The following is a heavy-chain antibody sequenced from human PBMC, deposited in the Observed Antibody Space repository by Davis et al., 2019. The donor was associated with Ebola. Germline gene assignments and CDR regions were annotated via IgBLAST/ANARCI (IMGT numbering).Heavy chain of an antibody. Sequence: SVKVSCKASGGTFTSYAISWVRQAPGQGLEWMGGIIHLYGTAHYAQKFQDRVTITADESTSTSYMELNSLRSDDTAVYYCARGGGGTSSGFQSWFDPWGQGTLVTVSS. CDR1: GGTFTSYA. D-gene: IGHD3-22*01. V-gene: IGHV1-69*13. J-gene: IGHJ5*02. CDR3: ARGGGGTSSGFQSWFDP. CDR2: IIHLYGTA.